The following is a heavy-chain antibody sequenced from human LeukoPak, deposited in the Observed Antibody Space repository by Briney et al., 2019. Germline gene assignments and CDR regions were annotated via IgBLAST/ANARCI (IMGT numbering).Heavy chain of an antibody. V-gene: IGHV3-30*18. J-gene: IGHJ4*02. CDR2: ISYDGSNK. D-gene: IGHD6-13*01. CDR1: GFTFSSYA. CDR3: AKGSTLAAAGLDY. Sequence: GGSLRLSCAASGFTFSSYAMSWVRQAPGKGLEWVAVISYDGSNKYYADSVKGRFTISRDNSKNTLYLQMNSLRAEGTAVYYCAKGSTLAAAGLDYWGQGTLVTVSS.